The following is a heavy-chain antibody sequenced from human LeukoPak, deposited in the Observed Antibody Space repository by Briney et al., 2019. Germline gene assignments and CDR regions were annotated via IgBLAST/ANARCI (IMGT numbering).Heavy chain of an antibody. CDR3: ARGVYYYDSIRGVDY. D-gene: IGHD3-22*01. V-gene: IGHV1-2*02. CDR2: INPNSGGT. Sequence: ASVKVSCKASGYTFTGYYMHWVRQAPGQGLEWMGWINPNSGGTNYAQKFQGRVTMTRDTSISTAYMELSRLRSDDTAVYYCARGVYYYDSIRGVDYWGQGTLVTVSS. CDR1: GYTFTGYY. J-gene: IGHJ4*02.